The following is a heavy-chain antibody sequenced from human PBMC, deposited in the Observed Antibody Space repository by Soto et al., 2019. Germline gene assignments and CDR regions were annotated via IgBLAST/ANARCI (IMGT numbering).Heavy chain of an antibody. CDR3: ARGDVYYYYVMDF. J-gene: IGHJ6*02. D-gene: IGHD3-16*01. Sequence: PSETLSLTCTASGGSISSYYWSWIRQPPGKGLKWIGYIYYSGSTNYSPSLKSRVTISVDTSKNQFSLKLSSVTAADTAVYYCARGDVYYYYVMDFWGQGTTVIVSS. CDR2: IYYSGST. V-gene: IGHV4-59*01. CDR1: GGSISSYY.